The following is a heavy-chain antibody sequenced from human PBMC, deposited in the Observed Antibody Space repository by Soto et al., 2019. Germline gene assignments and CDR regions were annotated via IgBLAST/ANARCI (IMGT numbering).Heavy chain of an antibody. J-gene: IGHJ4*02. CDR3: ARGGVY. V-gene: IGHV3-48*03. CDR2: ISGTGFTT. D-gene: IGHD2-8*01. CDR1: GFTFSNYD. Sequence: DVQLVESGGGWGQPGGSLRLSCAASGFTFSNYDMNWIRQAPGGGLEWIAFISGTGFTTYYAYAAWPRFNISGDNSQGALVLQMDSLTVDDSGMYFCARGGVYWGQGVPVTVSS.